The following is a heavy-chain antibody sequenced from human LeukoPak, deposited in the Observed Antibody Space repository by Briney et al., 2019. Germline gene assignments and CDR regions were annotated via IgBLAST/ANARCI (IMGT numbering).Heavy chain of an antibody. CDR2: AGSSSR. J-gene: IGHJ6*03. V-gene: IGHV3-23*01. Sequence: GGSLRLSCLASGFSFSNYAMSWVRQAPGKGLEWVSNAGSSSRLYGDSVKGRFSVSRDNSKNTLYLQMNSLRADDTAVYYCAKQRAVLQEIYQMGVWGKGTTVTVSS. CDR1: GFSFSNYA. CDR3: AKQRAVLQEIYQMGV.